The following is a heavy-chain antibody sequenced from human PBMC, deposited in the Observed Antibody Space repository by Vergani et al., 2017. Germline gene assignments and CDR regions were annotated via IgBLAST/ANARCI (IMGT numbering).Heavy chain of an antibody. J-gene: IGHJ4*02. CDR3: VKDAGSYENFFDS. V-gene: IGHV3-23*01. D-gene: IGHD1-26*01. Sequence: EVQLLESGGSLKQPGGSVRLSCAASGFTFSTYAMHWVRQAPGKGLEWVSALTGGGGSTYYADSFKGRFIISRDNSRDTLYPKMNSLRPEETATYYCVKDAGSYENFFDSWGQGTLVTVSS. CDR1: GFTFSTYA. CDR2: LTGGGGST.